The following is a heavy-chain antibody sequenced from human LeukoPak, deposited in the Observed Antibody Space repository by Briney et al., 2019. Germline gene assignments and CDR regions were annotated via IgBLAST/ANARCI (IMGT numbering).Heavy chain of an antibody. J-gene: IGHJ5*02. CDR3: ARDPHPKYSGSYLDA. V-gene: IGHV1-18*01. D-gene: IGHD1-26*01. CDR2: ISAYNGNT. CDR1: GYTFTSYA. Sequence: ASVKVSCKASGYTFTSYAMNWVRQAPGQGLEWMGWISAYNGNTNYEQKLQGRVTMTTDTSTSTAYMELRSLRSDDTAVYYCARDPHPKYSGSYLDAWGQGTLVAVSS.